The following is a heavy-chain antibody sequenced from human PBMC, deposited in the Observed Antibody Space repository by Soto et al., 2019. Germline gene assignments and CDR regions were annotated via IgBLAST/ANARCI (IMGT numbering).Heavy chain of an antibody. CDR3: ARQRSGSYSFYYYYYGMAV. CDR1: GFTFSSYG. V-gene: IGHV3-33*01. CDR2: IWCDGSNK. D-gene: IGHD1-26*01. Sequence: GGSLRLSCAASGFTFSSYGMHWVRQAPGKGLEWVAVIWCDGSNKYYADSVKGRFTISRDNSKNTLYLQMNSLRAEDTAVYYCARQRSGSYSFYYYYYGMAVWGQGTTVTLSS. J-gene: IGHJ6*01.